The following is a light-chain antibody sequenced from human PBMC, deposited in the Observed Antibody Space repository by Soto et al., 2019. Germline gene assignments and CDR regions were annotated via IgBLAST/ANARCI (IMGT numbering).Light chain of an antibody. J-gene: IGKJ1*01. CDR1: ESVSTN. Sequence: EIEMTQSPATLSLAPGERFTLSCRASESVSTNLAWYQQKPGQAPRLLIYGASTRATGIPARFSGSGSGTEFTLTISSLQSEDFAVYYCQQYNNWPRTCGQGTKVDIK. CDR3: QQYNNWPRT. V-gene: IGKV3-15*01. CDR2: GAS.